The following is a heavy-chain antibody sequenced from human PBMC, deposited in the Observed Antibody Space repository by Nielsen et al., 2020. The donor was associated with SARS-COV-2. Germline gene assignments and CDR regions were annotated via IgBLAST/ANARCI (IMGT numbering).Heavy chain of an antibody. CDR1: GGSISSSSYY. J-gene: IGHJ6*02. D-gene: IGHD1-26*01. Sequence: SETLSLTCTVSGGSISSSSYYWGWIRQPPGKGLEWIGSIYYSGSTYYNPSLKSRVTISVDTSKNQFSLKLSSVTAADTAVYYCARGGIVGATGRVYYYYYGMDVWGQGTTVTVSS. CDR2: IYYSGST. V-gene: IGHV4-39*01. CDR3: ARGGIVGATGRVYYYYYGMDV.